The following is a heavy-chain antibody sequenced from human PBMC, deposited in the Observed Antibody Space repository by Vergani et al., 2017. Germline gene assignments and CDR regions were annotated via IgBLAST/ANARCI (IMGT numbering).Heavy chain of an antibody. D-gene: IGHD3-3*01. Sequence: EVQLVESGGGLVQPGGSLRLSCATSGFVFTDFWMDWVRQTPAKGLEWVANIKQGGTQKIYADSVKGRFTISRDNAKRAVYLQMDSLRAEDTAVYYCVRGGRGDHGDFWSRLGPWGQGTRVIVSS. J-gene: IGHJ5*02. CDR3: VRGGRGDHGDFWSRLGP. CDR1: GFVFTDFW. V-gene: IGHV3-7*01. CDR2: IKQGGTQK.